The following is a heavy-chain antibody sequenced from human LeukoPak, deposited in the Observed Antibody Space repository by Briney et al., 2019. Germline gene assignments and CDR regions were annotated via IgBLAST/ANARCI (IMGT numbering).Heavy chain of an antibody. CDR3: ARVYYSNSYDYWYFDL. CDR2: IFYSGST. Sequence: SETLSLTCSVSGGSVSSYYWSWIRQPPGKGLEWIGYIFYSGSTNYNPSLKSRVTISVDTSKNQFSLKLSSVTAADTAVYYCARVYYSNSYDYWYFDLWGRGTLVTVSS. J-gene: IGHJ2*01. V-gene: IGHV4-59*02. CDR1: GGSVSSYY. D-gene: IGHD6-13*01.